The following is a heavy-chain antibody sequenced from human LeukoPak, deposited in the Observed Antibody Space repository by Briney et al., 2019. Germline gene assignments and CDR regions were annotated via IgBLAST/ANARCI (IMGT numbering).Heavy chain of an antibody. D-gene: IGHD5-18*01. J-gene: IGHJ4*02. CDR1: GYTFTSYD. CDR3: ARGGPYTAMVLPFDY. V-gene: IGHV1-8*01. CDR2: MNPNSGNT. Sequence: ASVKVSCKASGYTFTSYDINWVRQATGQGLEWMGWMNPNSGNTGYAQKFQGRVTMTRNTSISTAYMELRSLRSDDTAVYYCARGGPYTAMVLPFDYWGQGTLVTVSS.